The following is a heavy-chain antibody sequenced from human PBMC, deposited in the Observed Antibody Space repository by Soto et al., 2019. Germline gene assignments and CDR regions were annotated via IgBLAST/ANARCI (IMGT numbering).Heavy chain of an antibody. CDR1: GFNFDDYA. CDR3: AKGIVGATINWFDP. CDR2: ISWNSGRI. J-gene: IGHJ5*02. V-gene: IGHV3-9*01. Sequence: EVQLVESGGGLVQPARSLRLSCAASGFNFDDYAMHWVRQAPGKGLEWVSGISWNSGRIGYADSVKGRFTISRDNAKNSLYLQMNSLRAEDTALYYCAKGIVGATINWFDPWGQGTLVTVS. D-gene: IGHD1-26*01.